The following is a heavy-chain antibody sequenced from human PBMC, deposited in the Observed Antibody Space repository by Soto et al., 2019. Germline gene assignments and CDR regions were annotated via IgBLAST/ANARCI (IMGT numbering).Heavy chain of an antibody. V-gene: IGHV3-23*01. CDR1: GFTFSSYA. J-gene: IGHJ4*02. CDR3: AKPPDFWSGYYTATYFDY. D-gene: IGHD3-3*01. CDR2: ISGSGGST. Sequence: GGSLRLSCAASGFTFSSYAMSWVRQAPGKGLEWVSAISGSGGSTYYADSVKGRFTISRDNSKNTLYLQMNSLRAEDTAIYYCAKPPDFWSGYYTATYFDYWGQGTLVTVSS.